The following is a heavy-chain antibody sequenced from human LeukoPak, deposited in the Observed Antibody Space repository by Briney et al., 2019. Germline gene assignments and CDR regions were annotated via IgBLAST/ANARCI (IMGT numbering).Heavy chain of an antibody. D-gene: IGHD1-26*01. J-gene: IGHJ3*02. V-gene: IGHV3-30*14. Sequence: PGGSLRLSCEASGFNFNVYAMHWVRQAPGKGLDWVAVVSYDGNEQYYADSVKGRFTISRDNSKNTLYLQMNSLRAEDTAVYYCARGGSYLSAFDIWGQGTMVTVSS. CDR1: GFNFNVYA. CDR2: VSYDGNEQ. CDR3: ARGGSYLSAFDI.